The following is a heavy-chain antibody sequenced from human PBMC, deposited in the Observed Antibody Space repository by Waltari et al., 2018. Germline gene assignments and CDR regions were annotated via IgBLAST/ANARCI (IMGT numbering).Heavy chain of an antibody. CDR2: ISWNSGRI. J-gene: IGHJ4*02. D-gene: IGHD3-22*01. Sequence: EVQLVESGGGLVQPGRSLRLSCAASGFTFDDYAMHWVRQAPGKGLEWVSGISWNSGRIGYADSVKGRFTISRDNAKNSLYLQMNSLRAEDTALYYCAKDNGYYDSSGRPFDYWGQGTLVTVSS. V-gene: IGHV3-9*01. CDR3: AKDNGYYDSSGRPFDY. CDR1: GFTFDDYA.